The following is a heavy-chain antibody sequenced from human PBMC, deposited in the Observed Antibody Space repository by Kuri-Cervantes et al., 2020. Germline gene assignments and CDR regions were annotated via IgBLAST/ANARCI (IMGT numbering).Heavy chain of an antibody. V-gene: IGHV3-23*01. CDR1: GFTFNNNG. Sequence: GESLKISCAASGFTFNNNGMSWVRQAPGKGLEWVSAISGSDYSTHYSDSVKGRFTISRDNSKNTVYLQMNSLRAEDTAVYYCAKDTTDSSITMIVVVIAYFDYWGQGTLVTVSS. J-gene: IGHJ4*02. CDR2: ISGSDYST. CDR3: AKDTTDSSITMIVVVIAYFDY. D-gene: IGHD3-22*01.